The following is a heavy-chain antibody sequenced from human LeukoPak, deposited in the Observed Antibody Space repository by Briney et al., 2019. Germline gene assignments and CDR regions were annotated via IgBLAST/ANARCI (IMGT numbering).Heavy chain of an antibody. V-gene: IGHV1-18*01. CDR3: ARCDYVWGNYRSRPILYFDK. Sequence: WASVKVSCKASGYTFTSYGISWVRQAPGQGLEWMGWISAYNGNTNYAQKLQGRVTMTTDTSTATAYMELRSLTSDDTAVYYCARCDYVWGNYRSRPILYFDKWGQGTLVTVSS. CDR2: ISAYNGNT. D-gene: IGHD3-16*02. J-gene: IGHJ4*02. CDR1: GYTFTSYG.